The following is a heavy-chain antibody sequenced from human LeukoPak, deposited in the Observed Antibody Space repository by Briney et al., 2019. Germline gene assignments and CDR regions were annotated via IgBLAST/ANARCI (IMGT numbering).Heavy chain of an antibody. CDR1: GFSLSTSSMC. V-gene: IGHV2-70*11. J-gene: IGHJ4*02. Sequence: SGPALVKPTQTLTLTCTFSGFSLSTSSMCVGWIRQPPGKALEWLARIDWDDDKYYSSSLKTRLTISKDTSKNRVVLTMTNMDPVDTATYYCARIRSGSYSMDYWGQGTLVIVSS. D-gene: IGHD3-10*01. CDR2: IDWDDDK. CDR3: ARIRSGSYSMDY.